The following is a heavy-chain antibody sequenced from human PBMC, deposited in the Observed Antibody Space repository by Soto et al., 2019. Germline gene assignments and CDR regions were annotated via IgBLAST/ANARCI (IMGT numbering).Heavy chain of an antibody. Sequence: GGSLRLSCAASGFTFTTYGMNWVRQAPGKGLEWVSFISSRTGSSKEYADSVRGRFTVSRDNAKNSVYLQMNSLRVEDTAVYYCARKGVSNLDYWGQGTLVTVSS. CDR1: GFTFTTYG. D-gene: IGHD2-8*01. CDR2: ISSRTGSSK. V-gene: IGHV3-21*01. CDR3: ARKGVSNLDY. J-gene: IGHJ4*02.